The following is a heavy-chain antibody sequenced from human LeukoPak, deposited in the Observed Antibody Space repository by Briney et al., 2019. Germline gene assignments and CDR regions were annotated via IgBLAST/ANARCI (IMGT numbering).Heavy chain of an antibody. J-gene: IGHJ4*02. CDR3: AKGYYYDSSGYYYAGEFFDY. Sequence: GRSLRLSCAASGFTFNDYAMHWVRQAPGKGLEWVSGIIWNSGTIGYADSVKGRFTISRDNAKNSLYLQMNSLRAEDTALYYCAKGYYYDSSGYYYAGEFFDYWGQGTLVTVSS. D-gene: IGHD3-22*01. CDR2: IIWNSGTI. V-gene: IGHV3-9*01. CDR1: GFTFNDYA.